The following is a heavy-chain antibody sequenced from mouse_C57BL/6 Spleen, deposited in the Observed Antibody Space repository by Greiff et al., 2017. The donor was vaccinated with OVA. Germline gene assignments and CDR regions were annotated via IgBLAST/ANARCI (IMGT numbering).Heavy chain of an antibody. D-gene: IGHD1-1*01. CDR2: IDPSDSHT. Sequence: QVQLQQPGAELVKPGASVKLSCKASGYTFTSYWMQWVKQRPEQGLEWIGEIDPSDSHTNYNPKFKGKATLTVDPSSSTAYVQLSSLTSEDAAVYYCARRYYGSSYGGYWGQGTTLTVSS. V-gene: IGHV1-50*01. CDR3: ARRYYGSSYGGY. J-gene: IGHJ2*01. CDR1: GYTFTSYW.